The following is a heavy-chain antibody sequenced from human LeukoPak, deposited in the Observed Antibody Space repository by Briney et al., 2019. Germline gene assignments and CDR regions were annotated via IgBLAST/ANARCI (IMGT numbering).Heavy chain of an antibody. V-gene: IGHV4-61*02. CDR2: IYTSGST. CDR3: ARNFWSGYYTDAFDI. CDR1: GGSISSGSYY. D-gene: IGHD3-3*01. Sequence: SQTLSLTCTVSGGSISSGSYYWSWIRQPAGKGLEWIGRIYTSGSTNYNPSLKSRVTMSVDTSKNQFSLKLSSVTAADTAVYYCARNFWSGYYTDAFDIWGQGTMVTVSS. J-gene: IGHJ3*02.